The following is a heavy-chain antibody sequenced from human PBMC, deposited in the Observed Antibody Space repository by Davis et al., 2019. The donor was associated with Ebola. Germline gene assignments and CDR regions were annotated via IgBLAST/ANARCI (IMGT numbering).Heavy chain of an antibody. Sequence: PGGSLRLSCAASGFTFSSYAMHWVRQAPGKGLEWVAVISYDGSNKYYADSVKGRFTISRDNSKNTLYLQMNSLRAEDTAVYYCAREEGYCSSTSCYYNWFDPWGQGTLVTVSS. CDR1: GFTFSSYA. CDR3: AREEGYCSSTSCYYNWFDP. J-gene: IGHJ5*02. D-gene: IGHD2-2*01. CDR2: ISYDGSNK. V-gene: IGHV3-30-3*01.